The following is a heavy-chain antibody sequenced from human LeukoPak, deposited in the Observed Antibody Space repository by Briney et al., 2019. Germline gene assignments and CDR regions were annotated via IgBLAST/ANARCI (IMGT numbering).Heavy chain of an antibody. J-gene: IGHJ4*02. V-gene: IGHV4-59*08. D-gene: IGHD2-15*01. Sequence: SDPLSPTRTVCDGFISRYYLNWIRRPAESVLEWIGYIYYSGSTNYNPSLKSRVTISLDTSKNQFSLKLSSVTAADTAVYYCARSGSYAAAGDYWGQGTLVTVSS. CDR3: ARSGSYAAAGDY. CDR1: DGFISRYY. CDR2: IYYSGST.